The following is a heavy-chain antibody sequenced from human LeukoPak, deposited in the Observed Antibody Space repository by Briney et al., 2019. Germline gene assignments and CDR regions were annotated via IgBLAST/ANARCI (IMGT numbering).Heavy chain of an antibody. CDR3: ASQRRVDLGYAFNL. Sequence: GGSLRLSCAASGFTVSSNYMNWVRQAPGKGLEWVSVIYSGGRAYYADSVKGRFTISRDNSKNTLNLQMNSLRADDTAVYYCASQRRVDLGYAFNLWGQGTMVTVSS. J-gene: IGHJ3*01. CDR1: GFTVSSNY. CDR2: IYSGGRA. D-gene: IGHD3-9*01. V-gene: IGHV3-66*04.